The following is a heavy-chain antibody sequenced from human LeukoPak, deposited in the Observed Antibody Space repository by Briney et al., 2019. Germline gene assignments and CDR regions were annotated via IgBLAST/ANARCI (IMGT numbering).Heavy chain of an antibody. CDR3: GRCGISTIIDR. Sequence: GRSLRLSCAAAGFTFGVYWMAWVRPAPGKGLEWVANIRGDGDETTYVDSVKGRFTISRDNAKNSLFLQMDSLKVEDTALYSCGRCGISTIIDRWGQGTLVTVSS. V-gene: IGHV3-7*01. D-gene: IGHD5-12*01. CDR1: GFTFGVYW. CDR2: IRGDGDET. J-gene: IGHJ5*02.